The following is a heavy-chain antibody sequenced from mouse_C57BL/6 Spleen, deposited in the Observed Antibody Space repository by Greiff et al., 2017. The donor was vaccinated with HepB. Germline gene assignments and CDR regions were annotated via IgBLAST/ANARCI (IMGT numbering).Heavy chain of an antibody. CDR1: GYAFTSSW. CDR3: ARGTYCGCFAMDY. J-gene: IGHJ4*01. V-gene: IGHV1-82*01. CDR2: IYPEDGDT. D-gene: IGHD3-3*01. Sequence: VQLQQSGPELVKPGASVKISCKASGYAFTSSWMNWVKQRPGKGLEWIGRIYPEDGDTNYNRKFKGKATLTADKSSSTAYMQLSSLTSEDSAVYSFARGTYCGCFAMDYWGQGTTVTVSS.